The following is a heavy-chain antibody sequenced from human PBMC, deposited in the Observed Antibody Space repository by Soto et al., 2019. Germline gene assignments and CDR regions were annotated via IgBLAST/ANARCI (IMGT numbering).Heavy chain of an antibody. CDR3: ARDNYDFWSGYYLGY. D-gene: IGHD3-3*01. Sequence: EVQLVESGGGLVQPGGSLRLSCVVSGITFSTYRMHWVRQAPGKGLEWVSHIKSDGTVTHYTDSVRGRFVISRDNAKNTFFLQMNSLRAEDTAVYYCARDNYDFWSGYYLGYWGQGTLVTVSS. CDR2: IKSDGTVT. J-gene: IGHJ4*02. CDR1: GITFSTYR. V-gene: IGHV3-74*01.